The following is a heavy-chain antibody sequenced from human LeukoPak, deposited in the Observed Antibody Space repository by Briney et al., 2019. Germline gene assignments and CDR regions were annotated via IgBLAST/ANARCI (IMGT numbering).Heavy chain of an antibody. J-gene: IGHJ4*02. Sequence: ASVKVSCKVSGYTLTELSMHWVRQAPGKGLEWMGGFDPEDGETTYAQKFQGRVTMTEDTSTDTAYMELSSLRSEDTAVYYCATFFLGRRGEFDYWGQGTLVTVSS. CDR3: ATFFLGRRGEFDY. D-gene: IGHD3-10*01. V-gene: IGHV1-24*01. CDR2: FDPEDGET. CDR1: GYTLTELS.